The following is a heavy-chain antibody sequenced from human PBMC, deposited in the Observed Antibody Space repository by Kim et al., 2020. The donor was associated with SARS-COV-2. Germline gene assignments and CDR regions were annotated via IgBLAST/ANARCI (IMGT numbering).Heavy chain of an antibody. V-gene: IGHV3-74*01. CDR2: INTDGSFT. J-gene: IGHJ4*02. CDR1: GFTFSSDW. D-gene: IGHD6-19*01. CDR3: ARFGSDWSLSS. Sequence: GGSVRLSCAGSGFTFSSDWMHWVRQAPGKGLEWVSRINTDGSFTTNADSVKGRFTISRDNAKNTLYLQMNSLRAEDTAVYYCARFGSDWSLSSWGQGTLVTVSS.